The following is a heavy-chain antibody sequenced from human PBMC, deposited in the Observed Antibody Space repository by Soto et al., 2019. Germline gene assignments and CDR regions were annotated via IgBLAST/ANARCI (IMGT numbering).Heavy chain of an antibody. Sequence: GGSLRPSCVASRFSFSSYEMSWVRQAAGKGLEWVSRVSLTGDRTNYAGSVKGRFTVSRDNFKNTLYLEMDSLRPEDTAIYYCARGGGYCTPTSCAIDSWGRGTPVTVSS. D-gene: IGHD2-8*01. CDR1: RFSFSSYE. CDR2: VSLTGDRT. J-gene: IGHJ4*02. CDR3: ARGGGYCTPTSCAIDS. V-gene: IGHV3-23*01.